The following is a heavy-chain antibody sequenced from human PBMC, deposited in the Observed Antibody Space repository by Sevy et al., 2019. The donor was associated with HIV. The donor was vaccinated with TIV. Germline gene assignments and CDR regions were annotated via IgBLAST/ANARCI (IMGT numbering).Heavy chain of an antibody. J-gene: IGHJ4*02. CDR3: AGENAWGRGYS. CDR1: GGSITSLY. D-gene: IGHD1-26*01. CDR2: IYYNGHI. V-gene: IGHV4-59*08. Sequence: SETLSLTCTVSGGSITSLYWNWIRQPPRKGLEWIANIYYNGHINYNPSLKSRVTLSLDTSKNQFSLRLSSVTAADMAMYYCAGENAWGRGYSWGQGTLVTVSS.